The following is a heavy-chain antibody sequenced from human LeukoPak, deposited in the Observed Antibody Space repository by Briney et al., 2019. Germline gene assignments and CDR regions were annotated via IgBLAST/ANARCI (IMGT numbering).Heavy chain of an antibody. J-gene: IGHJ3*02. CDR2: IFHSGST. CDR3: ARYTAMVNDAFDI. Sequence: SETLSLTCSVSGYSISSGFYWGWIRQPPGKRLEWFGSIFHSGSTYYNPSLKSRVTISVDTSKNQFSLKLSSVTAADTAVYYCARYTAMVNDAFDIWGQGTMVTVSS. CDR1: GYSISSGFY. V-gene: IGHV4-38-2*02. D-gene: IGHD5-18*01.